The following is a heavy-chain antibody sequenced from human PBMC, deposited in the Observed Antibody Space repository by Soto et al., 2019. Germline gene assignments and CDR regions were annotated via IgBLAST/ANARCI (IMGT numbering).Heavy chain of an antibody. V-gene: IGHV4-39*01. J-gene: IGHJ4*02. CDR3: ARHSSGWYRFDH. Sequence: HXEALSVPITVSGGSMGSTRYDWGWIRQSPGKGLEWIGSIYYSGSTYYRPSLNSRVTISVDTSNNQFSLKLTSVTAADTAVYYCARHSSGWYRFDHWGQGTLVTVYS. D-gene: IGHD6-19*01. CDR1: GGSMGSTRYD. CDR2: IYYSGST.